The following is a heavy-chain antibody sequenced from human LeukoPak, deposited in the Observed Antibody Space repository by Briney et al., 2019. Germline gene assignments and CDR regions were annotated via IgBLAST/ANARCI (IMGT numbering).Heavy chain of an antibody. Sequence: GGSLRLSCTTSGLTFSTSGFNWVRQAPGKGLEWVASIGPTGFDRYHADSIKGRFTISRDNANNFLYLQMDSLRAEDTAVYYSATETNGSHYDYWGQGTLLTVSS. D-gene: IGHD1-14*01. CDR3: ATETNGSHYDY. V-gene: IGHV3-21*06. J-gene: IGHJ4*02. CDR1: GLTFSTSG. CDR2: IGPTGFDR.